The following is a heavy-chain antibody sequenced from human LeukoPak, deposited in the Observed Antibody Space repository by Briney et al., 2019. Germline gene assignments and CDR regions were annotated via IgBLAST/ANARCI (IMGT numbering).Heavy chain of an antibody. V-gene: IGHV4-4*07. Sequence: SETLSLTCTVSGGSISSYYWSWIRQPAGKGLEWIGRIYTSGSTNYNPSLKSRVTMSVDTSKNQFSLKLSSVTAADTAVYYCARDLRLDGDYVQWFDPWGQGTLVTVSS. CDR3: ARDLRLDGDYVQWFDP. D-gene: IGHD4-17*01. CDR2: IYTSGST. J-gene: IGHJ5*02. CDR1: GGSISSYY.